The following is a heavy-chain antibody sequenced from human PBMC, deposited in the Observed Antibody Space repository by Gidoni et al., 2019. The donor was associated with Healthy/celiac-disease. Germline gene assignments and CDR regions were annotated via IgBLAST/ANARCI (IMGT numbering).Heavy chain of an antibody. J-gene: IGHJ4*02. D-gene: IGHD5-18*01. V-gene: IGHV1-24*01. CDR3: ATGPVVSAVQLWLRDYYFDY. Sequence: QVQLVQSGAEVKKPGASVKVSCKVSGYTLTELSMHWVRQAPGKGLEWMGGFDPEDGETIYAQKFQGRVTMTEDTSTDTAYMELSSLRSEDTAVYYCATGPVVSAVQLWLRDYYFDYWGQGTLVTVSS. CDR1: GYTLTELS. CDR2: FDPEDGET.